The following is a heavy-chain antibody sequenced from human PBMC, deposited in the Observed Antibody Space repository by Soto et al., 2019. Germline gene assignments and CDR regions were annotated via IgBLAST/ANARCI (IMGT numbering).Heavy chain of an antibody. CDR1: GGSISSGSYS. CDR2: IYQSGST. D-gene: IGHD4-17*01. CDR3: ARAHYGDYGYGMDV. Sequence: QLQLQESGSGLVKPSQTLSLTCAVSGGSISSGSYSWSWIRQPPGKCLEWIGYIYQSGSTYYNPSLKSRGTVSVDRSKNQFSLKLSSVTAADTAVYYCARAHYGDYGYGMDVWGQGTTVTVSS. J-gene: IGHJ6*02. V-gene: IGHV4-30-2*01.